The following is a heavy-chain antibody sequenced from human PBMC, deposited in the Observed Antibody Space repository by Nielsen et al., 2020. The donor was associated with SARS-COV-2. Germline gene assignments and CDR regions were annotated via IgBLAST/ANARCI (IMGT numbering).Heavy chain of an antibody. V-gene: IGHV3-7*04. Sequence: LSLTCAASGFTFSSYAMSWVRQAPGKGLEWVANIKQDGSEKYYVDSVKGRFTISRDNAKNSLYLQMNSLRAEDTAVYYCARADYDFWSASIDPWGQGTLVTVSS. CDR1: GFTFSSYA. D-gene: IGHD3-3*01. J-gene: IGHJ5*02. CDR2: IKQDGSEK. CDR3: ARADYDFWSASIDP.